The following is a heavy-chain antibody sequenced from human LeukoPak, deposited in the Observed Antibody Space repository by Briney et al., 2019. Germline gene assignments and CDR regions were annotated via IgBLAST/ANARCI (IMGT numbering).Heavy chain of an antibody. Sequence: SETLSLTCTVSGGSIRTDGSYWAWIRQPPGKGLEWFVSFYMDGITHYNSSLQSRVTLSIDTPKNHFSLRLTSVTAADTAGFYCPKLFTRAWEYRYGMDVWGQGTAVTVSS. J-gene: IGHJ6*02. CDR2: FYMDGIT. CDR3: PKLFTRAWEYRYGMDV. D-gene: IGHD1-26*01. CDR1: GGSIRTDGSY. V-gene: IGHV4-39*02.